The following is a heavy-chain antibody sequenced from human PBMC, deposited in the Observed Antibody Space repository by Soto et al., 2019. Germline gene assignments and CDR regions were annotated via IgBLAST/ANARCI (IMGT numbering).Heavy chain of an antibody. CDR1: GFSFSSYW. CDR2: MKSDGSSI. CDR3: VRGVTADY. J-gene: IGHJ4*02. V-gene: IGHV3-74*01. Sequence: EVQLVESGGGFVQPGGSLRLSCAASGFSFSSYWMYWVRQAPGKGLVWVSRMKSDGSSISYADFAKGRFTMSRDNARNTLSLQMNSLRAEDTAVYYCVRGVTADYWGQGTLVTVSP.